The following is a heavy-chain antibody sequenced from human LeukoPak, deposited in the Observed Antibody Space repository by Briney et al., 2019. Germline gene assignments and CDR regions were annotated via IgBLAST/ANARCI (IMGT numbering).Heavy chain of an antibody. CDR3: ARDSGWFRFDY. J-gene: IGHJ4*02. CDR1: GFAFSNYW. D-gene: IGHD6-13*01. V-gene: IGHV3-7*03. CDR2: IKQDGSDK. Sequence: GGSLRLSCAASGFAFSNYWMTWVRQAPGKGLEWVANIKQDGSDKYYVDSVRGRFAISRDNAKSSLFLQMNSLRAEDTAVYYCARDSGWFRFDYWGQGTLVTVSS.